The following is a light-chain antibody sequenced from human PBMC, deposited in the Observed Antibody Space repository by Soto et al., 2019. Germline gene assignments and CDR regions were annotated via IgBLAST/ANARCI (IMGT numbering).Light chain of an antibody. CDR3: QHRANLPIT. CDR1: QSVRGH. J-gene: IGKJ4*01. CDR2: EAF. V-gene: IGKV3-11*01. Sequence: EIVLTQSPATLSLSPEERATLSCRASQSVRGHLDWYQQKPGQAPRLLKYEAFNRAAGIPARFSGSGSGTDFTLTISSLEPEDFAVYYCQHRANLPITFGGGTKVEI.